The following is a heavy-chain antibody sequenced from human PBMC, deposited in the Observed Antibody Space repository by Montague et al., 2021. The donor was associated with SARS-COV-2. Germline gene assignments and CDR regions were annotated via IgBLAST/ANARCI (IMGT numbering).Heavy chain of an antibody. V-gene: IGHV4-4*02. Sequence: SETLSLTCGVSGASVTSTNWCSWVRQPTGKGLEWIGEIYHTGNTNYSPSLKSRVYISLDKSKNQLSLRLNSVTAADTAVYYCARGGHPTTASWYFFDSWGQGALVTVSS. D-gene: IGHD6-13*01. J-gene: IGHJ4*02. CDR2: IYHTGNT. CDR3: ARGGHPTTASWYFFDS. CDR1: GASVTSTNW.